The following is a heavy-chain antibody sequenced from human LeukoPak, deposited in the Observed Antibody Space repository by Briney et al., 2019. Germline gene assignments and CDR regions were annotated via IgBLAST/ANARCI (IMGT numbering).Heavy chain of an antibody. CDR1: GFTVSNNY. Sequence: PGGSLRLSCVVSGFTVSNNYMSWVRQAPRKGLEWVSLIYSGGSTCYADSVKGRFTISRDNSKNTLYLQMNSLRAEDTAVYYCAKEGYSSSWYGYYYYYYGMDVWGQGTTVTVSS. D-gene: IGHD6-13*01. J-gene: IGHJ6*02. CDR2: IYSGGST. CDR3: AKEGYSSSWYGYYYYYYGMDV. V-gene: IGHV3-66*02.